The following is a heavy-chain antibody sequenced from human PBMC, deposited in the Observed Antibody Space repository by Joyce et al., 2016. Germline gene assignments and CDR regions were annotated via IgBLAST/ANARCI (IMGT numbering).Heavy chain of an antibody. V-gene: IGHV3-30*18. J-gene: IGHJ4*02. CDR2: ISDDGSNK. CDR1: GFTFSSYG. CDR3: AKQYYSGSGSYSPFDY. D-gene: IGHD3-10*01. Sequence: QVQLVESGGGVVQPGRSLRLSCAASGFTFSSYGIHWVRQAPGKGREWVAVISDDGSNKYYADAVKGRFTISRDNSKNTLYLQMNSLRAEDTAVHYCAKQYYSGSGSYSPFDYWGQGTLVTVSS.